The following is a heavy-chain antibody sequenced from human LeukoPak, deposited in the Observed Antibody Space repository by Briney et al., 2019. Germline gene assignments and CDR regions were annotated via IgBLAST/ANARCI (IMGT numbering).Heavy chain of an antibody. CDR3: ARSSGGYYTPYFDY. J-gene: IGHJ4*02. Sequence: SVKVSCKASGGTFSSYAISWVRQAPGQGLEWMGRIIPIFGTANYAQKFQGRVTITTDESTSTAYMELSSLRSEDTPVYYCARSSGGYYTPYFDYWGQGTLVTVSS. V-gene: IGHV1-69*05. CDR2: IIPIFGTA. D-gene: IGHD3-3*01. CDR1: GGTFSSYA.